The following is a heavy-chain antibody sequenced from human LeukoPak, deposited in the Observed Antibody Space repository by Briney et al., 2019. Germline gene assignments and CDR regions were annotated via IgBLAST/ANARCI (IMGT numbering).Heavy chain of an antibody. V-gene: IGHV1-18*01. Sequence: ASVKVSCKASGYTFTSYGISWVRQAPGQGLEWMGWISAYDGNTNHAQKFQGRVTMTTDTSTSTAYMELRSLRSDDTAVYYCARADYCSSTTSYSGGRLYPSSAGDYWGQGPLVPVYS. CDR3: ARADYCSSTTSYSGGRLYPSSAGDY. J-gene: IGHJ4*02. D-gene: IGHD2-2*01. CDR2: ISAYDGNT. CDR1: GYTFTSYG.